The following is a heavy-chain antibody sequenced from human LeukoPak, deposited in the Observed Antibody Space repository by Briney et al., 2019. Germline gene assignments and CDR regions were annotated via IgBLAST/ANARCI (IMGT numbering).Heavy chain of an antibody. D-gene: IGHD3-22*01. CDR1: GGSISSYY. Sequence: TSETLSLTCTVSGGSISSYYWSWIRQPPGKGLEWIGYIYYSGSTNYNPSLKSRVTISVDTSKNQFSLKLSSVTAADTAVYCCARDLGYYYDSSGYRTYYFDYWGQGTLVTVSS. V-gene: IGHV4-59*01. J-gene: IGHJ4*02. CDR3: ARDLGYYYDSSGYRTYYFDY. CDR2: IYYSGST.